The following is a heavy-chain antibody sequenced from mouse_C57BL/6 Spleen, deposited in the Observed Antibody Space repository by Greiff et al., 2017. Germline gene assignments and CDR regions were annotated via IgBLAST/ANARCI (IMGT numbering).Heavy chain of an antibody. V-gene: IGHV1-80*01. CDR3: ATVVATDAMDY. Sequence: QVQLKQSGAELVKPGASVKISCKASGYAFSSYWMNWVKQRPGKGLEWIGQIYPGDGDTNYNGKFKGKATLTADKSSSTAYMQLSSLTSEDSAVYFCATVVATDAMDYWGQGTSVTVSS. CDR2: IYPGDGDT. D-gene: IGHD1-1*01. J-gene: IGHJ4*01. CDR1: GYAFSSYW.